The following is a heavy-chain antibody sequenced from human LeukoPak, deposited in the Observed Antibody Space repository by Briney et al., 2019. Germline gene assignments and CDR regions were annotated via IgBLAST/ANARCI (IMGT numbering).Heavy chain of an antibody. Sequence: PSQTLSLTCTVSGGSISNGDYYWSWIRQPPGKGLEWIGYIYYSGSTHYNPSLKSRVTISVDTSKNQFSLKLSSVTAADTAVYYCARGGYYYDYSGLDYWGQGTLVTVSS. CDR2: IYYSGST. J-gene: IGHJ4*02. CDR1: GGSISNGDYY. D-gene: IGHD3-22*01. V-gene: IGHV4-30-4*08. CDR3: ARGGYYYDYSGLDY.